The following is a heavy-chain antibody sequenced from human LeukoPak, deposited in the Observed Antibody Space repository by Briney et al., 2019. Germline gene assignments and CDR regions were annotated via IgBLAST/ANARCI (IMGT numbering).Heavy chain of an antibody. J-gene: IGHJ3*02. CDR2: IYYTGST. CDR3: ARQPANTAAFDI. V-gene: IGHV4-39*01. CDR1: GGSISGGKDF. Sequence: SETLSLTCAVSGGSISGGKDFWGWIRQSPGKGLEWIGSIYYTGSTYYNPSPKSRVTISVDTSKSEFSLMVHSVTAADTAIYYCARQPANTAAFDIWGLGTMVTVSS. D-gene: IGHD5-18*01.